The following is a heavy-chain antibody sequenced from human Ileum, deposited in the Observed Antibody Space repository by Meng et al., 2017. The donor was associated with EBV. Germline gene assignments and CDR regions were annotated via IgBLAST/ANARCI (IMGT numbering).Heavy chain of an antibody. Sequence: VKLVQSGCEFKKPGASVKVSCNASGYTLTRNAINWVQQAPGQGLEWMGWISTNTGNPTYAQGFAGRFVFSLDTSVSTAYLQISGLKAEDTAIYYCARDSGYTRSWSGDYWGQGTLVTVSS. D-gene: IGHD6-13*01. J-gene: IGHJ4*02. CDR2: ISTNTGNP. CDR3: ARDSGYTRSWSGDY. V-gene: IGHV7-4-1*02. CDR1: GYTLTRNA.